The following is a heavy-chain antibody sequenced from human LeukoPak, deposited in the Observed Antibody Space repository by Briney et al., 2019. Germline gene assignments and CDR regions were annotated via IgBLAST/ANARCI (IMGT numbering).Heavy chain of an antibody. Sequence: PGGSLRLSCTASGFNFGIYGMHWVRQAPGKGLEWVAVMWDDGTNEYYVESVKGRFTISRDNGKRTLYLQMNSLRAEDTAVYYCARAPRYSGSGGDAFDIWGQGTMVTVSS. CDR3: ARAPRYSGSGGDAFDI. D-gene: IGHD5-12*01. V-gene: IGHV3-33*01. J-gene: IGHJ3*02. CDR1: GFNFGIYG. CDR2: MWDDGTNE.